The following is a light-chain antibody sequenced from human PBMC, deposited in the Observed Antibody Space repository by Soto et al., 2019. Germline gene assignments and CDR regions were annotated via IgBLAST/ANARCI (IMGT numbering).Light chain of an antibody. V-gene: IGLV2-14*01. Sequence: QSVLTQPASVSGSPGQSFTISCTGTSSDVGGYNYVSWYQQHPGKAPKLMICEVSNRPSGVSNRFSGSKSGNTASLTISGLQAEDEADYYCSSYTSSRTLVFGGGTKVTVL. J-gene: IGLJ2*01. CDR1: SSDVGGYNY. CDR3: SSYTSSRTLV. CDR2: EVS.